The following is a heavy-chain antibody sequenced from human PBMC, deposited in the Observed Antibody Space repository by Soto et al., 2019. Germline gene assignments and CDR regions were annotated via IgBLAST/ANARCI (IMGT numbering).Heavy chain of an antibody. J-gene: IGHJ5*02. D-gene: IGHD3-10*01. CDR3: ARHGYYYGSGSPEGIWFDP. CDR1: GGSISSYY. CDR2: IYYSGST. V-gene: IGHV4-59*08. Sequence: SETLSLTCTVSGGSISSYYWSWIRQPPGKGLEWIGYIYYSGSTNYNPSLKSRVTISVDTSKNQFSLKLSSVTAADTAVYYCARHGYYYGSGSPEGIWFDPWGQGTLVTVSS.